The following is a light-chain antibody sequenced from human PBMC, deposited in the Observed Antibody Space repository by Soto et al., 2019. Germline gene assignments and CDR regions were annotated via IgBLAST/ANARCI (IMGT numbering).Light chain of an antibody. CDR2: DVS. V-gene: IGLV2-14*01. CDR3: SSYTSSSDF. CDR1: SSDVGGYNY. Sequence: QSALTQPASVSGSPGQSITISCTGTSSDVGGYNYVSWYQQHPGKAPKLMIYDVSNRPSGVSNRFSGSKSGNTASLTISGLQAEDEADYYCSSYTSSSDFSGTWTKVTV. J-gene: IGLJ1*01.